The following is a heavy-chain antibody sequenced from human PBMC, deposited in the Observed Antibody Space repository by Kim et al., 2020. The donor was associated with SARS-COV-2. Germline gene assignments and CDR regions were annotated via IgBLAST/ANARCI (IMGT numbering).Heavy chain of an antibody. CDR2: ISYDGSNK. D-gene: IGHD3-10*01. CDR3: AKDLGGSGSYYNFDY. Sequence: GGSLRLSCAASGFTFSSYGMHWVRQAPGKGLEWVAVISYDGSNKYYADSVKGRFTISRDNSKNTLYLQMNSLRAEDTAVYYCAKDLGGSGSYYNFDYWGQGTLVTVSS. V-gene: IGHV3-30*18. CDR1: GFTFSSYG. J-gene: IGHJ4*02.